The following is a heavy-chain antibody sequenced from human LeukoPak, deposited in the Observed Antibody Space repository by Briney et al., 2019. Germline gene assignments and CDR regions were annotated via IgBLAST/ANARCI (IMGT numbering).Heavy chain of an antibody. Sequence: GGSLRLSCVAFGFTFSSYSMNWVRQAPGKVLEWVSSISTSSNYIYYADSVKGRFTISRDNAKNSLYLQMNSLRAEDTAVYYCARDPGYGGNSIFDYWGQGTLVTVSS. V-gene: IGHV3-21*01. D-gene: IGHD4-23*01. CDR1: GFTFSSYS. CDR3: ARDPGYGGNSIFDY. J-gene: IGHJ4*02. CDR2: ISTSSNYI.